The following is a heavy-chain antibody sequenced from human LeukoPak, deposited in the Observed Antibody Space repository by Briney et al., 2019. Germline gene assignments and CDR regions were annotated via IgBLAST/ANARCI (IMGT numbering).Heavy chain of an antibody. CDR2: IYYSGST. CDR3: ARGWSAYYMDV. D-gene: IGHD2-15*01. Sequence: SETLSLTCTVSGGSISSYYWSWIRQPPGKGLEWIGYIYYSGSTNYNPSLKSRVTISVDTSKNQFSLKLSSVTAADTAVYYCARGWSAYYMDVWGKGTTVTVSS. CDR1: GGSISSYY. J-gene: IGHJ6*03. V-gene: IGHV4-59*01.